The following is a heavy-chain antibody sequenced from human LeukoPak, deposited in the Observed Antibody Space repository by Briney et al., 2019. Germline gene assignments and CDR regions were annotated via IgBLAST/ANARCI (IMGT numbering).Heavy chain of an antibody. CDR2: ISGSSSYI. CDR1: GFTFSSYS. CDR3: AKGKNYYYYMDV. Sequence: GGSLRLSCAASGFTFSSYSMNWVRQTPGKGLEWVPSISGSSSYIYYADSVKGRFTISRDNARKPLYLQMNSLRAEDTAVYYCAKGKNYYYYMDVWGKGTTVTVSS. V-gene: IGHV3-21*01. J-gene: IGHJ6*03.